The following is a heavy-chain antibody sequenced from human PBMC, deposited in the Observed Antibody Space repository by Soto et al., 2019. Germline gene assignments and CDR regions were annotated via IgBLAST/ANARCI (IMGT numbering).Heavy chain of an antibody. CDR2: ISYDGSNK. CDR1: GFTFSSYG. V-gene: IGHV3-30*03. D-gene: IGHD6-6*01. J-gene: IGHJ5*02. Sequence: PGGSLRLSCAASGFTFSSYGMHWVRQAPGKGLEWVAVISYDGSNKYYADSVKGRFTISRDNSKNTLYLQMNSLRAEDTAVYYCARSGIAARPRTNWFDPWGQGTLVTVSS. CDR3: ARSGIAARPRTNWFDP.